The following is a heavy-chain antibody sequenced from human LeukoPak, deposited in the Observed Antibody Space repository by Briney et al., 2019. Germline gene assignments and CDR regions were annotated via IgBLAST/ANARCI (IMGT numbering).Heavy chain of an antibody. D-gene: IGHD4-11*01. Sequence: PGGSLRLSCSASGFTFNRDWTAWVRQAPGKGLEWVANIKEDGSEKNYVDSVKGRFTISRDNAENSVYLQMNDLRAEDTAVYYCAKMRYSNWKEDFDYWGQGTLVTVSS. CDR2: IKEDGSEK. CDR1: GFTFNRDW. CDR3: AKMRYSNWKEDFDY. V-gene: IGHV3-7*01. J-gene: IGHJ4*02.